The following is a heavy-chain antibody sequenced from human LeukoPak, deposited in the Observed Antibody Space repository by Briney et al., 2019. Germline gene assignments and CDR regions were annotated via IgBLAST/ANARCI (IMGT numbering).Heavy chain of an antibody. CDR2: ITPNSGGT. Sequence: GASVKVSYKASGDTFTAYYMHWVRQAPGQGLEWMGWITPNSGGTNYAQKFQGRVTMTRDTSISTAYMELSRLRSHDTAVYYCARGAHYHDSSEGYDYWGQGTLVTVSS. D-gene: IGHD3-22*01. J-gene: IGHJ4*02. CDR1: GDTFTAYY. V-gene: IGHV1-2*02. CDR3: ARGAHYHDSSEGYDY.